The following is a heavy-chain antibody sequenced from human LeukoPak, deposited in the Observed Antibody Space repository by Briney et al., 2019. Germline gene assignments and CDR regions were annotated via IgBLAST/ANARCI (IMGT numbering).Heavy chain of an antibody. CDR2: ISYDGSNK. CDR1: GFTFSSYG. V-gene: IGHV3-30*18. CDR3: AKERYFGSADYYGMDV. J-gene: IGHJ6*02. Sequence: PGRSLRLSCAASGFTFSSYGMHWVRQAPGKGLEWVAVISYDGSNKYYADSVEGRFTISRDNSKNTLYLQMNSLRAEDTAVYYCAKERYFGSADYYGMDVWGQGTTVTVSS. D-gene: IGHD3-9*01.